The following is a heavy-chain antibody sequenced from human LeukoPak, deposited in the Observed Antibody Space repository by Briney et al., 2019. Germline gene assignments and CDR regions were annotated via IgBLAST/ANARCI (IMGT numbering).Heavy chain of an antibody. V-gene: IGHV3-23*01. J-gene: IGHJ4*02. CDR1: GFTFSSYA. Sequence: PGGSLRLSCAASGFTFSSYAMSWVRQAPGKGLEWVSAISGSGGSTYYADSVKGRFTISGDNSKNTLYLQMNSLRAEDTAVYYCAKAGDIVVVVAATGVRYFDYWGQGTLVTVSS. D-gene: IGHD2-15*01. CDR2: ISGSGGST. CDR3: AKAGDIVVVVAATGVRYFDY.